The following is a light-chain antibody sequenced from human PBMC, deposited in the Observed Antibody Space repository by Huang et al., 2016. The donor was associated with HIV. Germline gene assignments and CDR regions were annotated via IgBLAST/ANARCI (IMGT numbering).Light chain of an antibody. V-gene: IGKV3-15*01. CDR3: QQYYNWPPLT. CDR1: QSVASN. J-gene: IGKJ4*01. CDR2: GAT. Sequence: EIVMTQSPGTLSVSPGERVTLSCRAGQSVASNLAWYQQKPGQAPRLRIYGATTRATGIPARFSGSGSGTEFTLTISSLQSVDCAVYYCQQYYNWPPLTFGGGTKVEIK.